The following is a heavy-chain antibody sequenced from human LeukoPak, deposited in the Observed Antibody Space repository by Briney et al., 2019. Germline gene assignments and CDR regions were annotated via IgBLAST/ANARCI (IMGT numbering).Heavy chain of an antibody. J-gene: IGHJ4*02. V-gene: IGHV3-23*01. Sequence: GGSLRLSCAASGFTFSSYAMSCVRQAPGKGLEGVSAISGSGGSTYYADSVKGRFTISRDNSKNTLYLQMNSLRAEDTAVYYCAKASYYYDSSGYWDCWGQGTLVTVSS. CDR3: AKASYYYDSSGYWDC. D-gene: IGHD3-22*01. CDR1: GFTFSSYA. CDR2: ISGSGGST.